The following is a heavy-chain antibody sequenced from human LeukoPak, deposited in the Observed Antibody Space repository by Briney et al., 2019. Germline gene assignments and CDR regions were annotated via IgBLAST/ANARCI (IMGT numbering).Heavy chain of an antibody. J-gene: IGHJ4*02. CDR3: ARDPPWEQWLVDY. CDR1: GFTFSSYW. Sequence: GGSLRLSCAASGFTFSSYWMSWVRQAPGKGLEWVANIKQDGSEKYYVDSVKGRFTISRDNAKNSLYLQMNSLRAEDTAVYYCARDPPWEQWLVDYWGQGTLVTVSS. CDR2: IKQDGSEK. V-gene: IGHV3-7*01. D-gene: IGHD6-19*01.